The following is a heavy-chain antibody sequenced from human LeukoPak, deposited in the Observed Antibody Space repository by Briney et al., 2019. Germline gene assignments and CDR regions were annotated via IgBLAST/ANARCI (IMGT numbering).Heavy chain of an antibody. Sequence: PGESLKISFKGSGXSFTRYWISWVRQMPGKGLEWMGRIDPSDSYTNYSPSFQGHVTISADKSISTAYLQWSSLKASDTAMYYCARQYCGGDCYMEVDAFDIWGQGTMVTVSS. CDR2: IDPSDSYT. J-gene: IGHJ3*02. CDR3: ARQYCGGDCYMEVDAFDI. D-gene: IGHD2-21*02. CDR1: GXSFTRYW. V-gene: IGHV5-10-1*01.